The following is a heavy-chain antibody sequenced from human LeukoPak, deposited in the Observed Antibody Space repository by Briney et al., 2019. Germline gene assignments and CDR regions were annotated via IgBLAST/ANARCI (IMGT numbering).Heavy chain of an antibody. Sequence: SKTLSLTCTVSGGSISSGDYYWSWIRQPPGKGLEWIGYIYYSGSTYYNPSLKSRVTISVDTSKNQFSLKLSSVTAADTAVYYCARDNNDSSGYYYWYFDLWGRGTLVTVSS. J-gene: IGHJ2*01. V-gene: IGHV4-30-4*01. D-gene: IGHD3-22*01. CDR1: GGSISSGDYY. CDR3: ARDNNDSSGYYYWYFDL. CDR2: IYYSGST.